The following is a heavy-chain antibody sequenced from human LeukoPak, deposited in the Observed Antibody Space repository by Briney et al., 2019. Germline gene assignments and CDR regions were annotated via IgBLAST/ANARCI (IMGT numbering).Heavy chain of an antibody. Sequence: ASVKVSCKASGYTFNTYGISWVRQAPGQGLEWMGWISGNNGYTNYAQKLQGRVTMTTDTSTNTAYMELRSLRSDDTAVYYCGRDLIDYGGNIVYWGQRTLVTVSS. V-gene: IGHV1-18*01. J-gene: IGHJ4*02. CDR2: ISGNNGYT. D-gene: IGHD4-23*01. CDR1: GYTFNTYG. CDR3: GRDLIDYGGNIVY.